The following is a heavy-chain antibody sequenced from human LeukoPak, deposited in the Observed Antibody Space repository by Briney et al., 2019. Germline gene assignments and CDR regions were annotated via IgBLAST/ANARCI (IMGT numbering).Heavy chain of an antibody. V-gene: IGHV3-23*01. J-gene: IGHJ4*02. D-gene: IGHD3-16*01. CDR2: FSGSGGST. CDR1: GFTFSSYA. Sequence: GGSLRLSCAASGFTFSSYAMSWVRQAPGKGLEWVSAFSGSGGSTYYADSVKGRFTISRDNSKNTLYLQMNSLRAEDTAVYYCANYADEWGKFYWGQGTLVTVSS. CDR3: ANYADEWGKFY.